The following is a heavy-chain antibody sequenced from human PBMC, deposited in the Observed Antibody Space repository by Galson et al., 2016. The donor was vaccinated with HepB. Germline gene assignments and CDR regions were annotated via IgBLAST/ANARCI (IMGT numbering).Heavy chain of an antibody. CDR1: GGSFGSYA. CDR3: ARGDWVTASHTFPRKQRNSYTYGLDV. Sequence: SVKVSCKASGGSFGSYALNWVRQAPGQGLEWMAGIIPIYGSPNYAHKFQDRLTIIADESTTTLSMELSNLRSDDTAVYFCARGDWVTASHTFPRKQRNSYTYGLDVWGQGTTVTVSS. CDR2: IIPIYGSP. J-gene: IGHJ6*02. D-gene: IGHD3/OR15-3a*01. V-gene: IGHV1-69*13.